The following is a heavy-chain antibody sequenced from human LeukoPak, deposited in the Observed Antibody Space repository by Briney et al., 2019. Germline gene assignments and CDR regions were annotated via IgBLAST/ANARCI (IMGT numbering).Heavy chain of an antibody. V-gene: IGHV4-59*08. CDR3: AGQQLEPGEDH. J-gene: IGHJ4*02. Sequence: SETLSLTCTISGGSINGYYWSWIRQPAGKGLEWIGYVLYSGTTNYNPSLKSRVSISLDTSKNQFSLMVNSVTAADTAVYFCAGQQLEPGEDHWGQGTLVIVSS. D-gene: IGHD3-16*01. CDR1: GGSINGYY. CDR2: VLYSGTT.